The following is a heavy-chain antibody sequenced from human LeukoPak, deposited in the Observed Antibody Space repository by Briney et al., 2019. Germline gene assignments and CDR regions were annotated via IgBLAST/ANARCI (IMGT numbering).Heavy chain of an antibody. CDR1: GFTFSSYE. Sequence: GGSLRLSCAASGFTFSSYEMNWVRQAPGKGLEWVSYISSSGSTIYYADSAKGRFTISRDNSKNTLYLQMNSLRAEDTAVYYCAKGGYSNGRYYYYYMDVWGEGTTVTVSS. CDR2: ISSSGSTI. V-gene: IGHV3-48*03. D-gene: IGHD5-18*01. CDR3: AKGGYSNGRYYYYYMDV. J-gene: IGHJ6*03.